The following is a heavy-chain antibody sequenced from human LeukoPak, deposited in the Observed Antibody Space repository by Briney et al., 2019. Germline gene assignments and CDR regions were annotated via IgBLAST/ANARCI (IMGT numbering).Heavy chain of an antibody. D-gene: IGHD6-19*01. CDR2: RYYSVNT. Sequence: SETLSLTCTVSGGSFTNYYWSWIRLPPGKGLEWIGYRYYSVNTIYNPSLKSRVTMSLDTSKNQFFLTLSSVTAADTAIYYCARHDDIAVFRNGMDVWGPGPRSPSP. J-gene: IGHJ6*02. V-gene: IGHV4-59*08. CDR3: ARHDDIAVFRNGMDV. CDR1: GGSFTNYY.